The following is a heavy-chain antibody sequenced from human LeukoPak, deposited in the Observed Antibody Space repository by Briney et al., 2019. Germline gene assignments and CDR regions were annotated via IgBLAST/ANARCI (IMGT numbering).Heavy chain of an antibody. D-gene: IGHD2-2*01. Sequence: GGSLRLSCAASGFTFSSYGMHWVRQAPGKGLEWVAFIRYDGSNKYYADSVKSRFTISRDNSKNTLYLQMNSLRAEDTAVYYWAVVPAATALDYFDYWGQGTLVTVSS. CDR2: IRYDGSNK. V-gene: IGHV3-30*02. J-gene: IGHJ4*02. CDR1: GFTFSSYG. CDR3: AVVPAATALDYFDY.